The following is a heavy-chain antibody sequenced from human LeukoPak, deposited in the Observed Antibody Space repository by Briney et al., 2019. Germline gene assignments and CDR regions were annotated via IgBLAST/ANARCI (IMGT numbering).Heavy chain of an antibody. CDR1: GFTFSSYS. CDR3: AREPNICGGDCYSEVDYYGMDV. Sequence: TTGGSLRLSCAASGFTFSSYSMNWVRQAPGKGLEWVSSISSSSSYIYYADSVKGRFTISRDNAKNSLYLQMNSLRAEDTAVYYCAREPNICGGDCYSEVDYYGMDVWGQGTTVTVSS. CDR2: ISSSSSYI. D-gene: IGHD2-21*02. V-gene: IGHV3-21*01. J-gene: IGHJ6*02.